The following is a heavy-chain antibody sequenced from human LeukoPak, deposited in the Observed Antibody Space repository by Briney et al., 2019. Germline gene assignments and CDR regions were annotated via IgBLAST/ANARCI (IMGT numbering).Heavy chain of an antibody. CDR2: ISGSGGNT. Sequence: GGSLRLSCAASGFTFSNYAVSWVRQAPGKGLEWVSAISGSGGNTYYADSVKGRFTISRDNSKNTLYLQMNSLRAEDTAVYYCARGIQLWLGGSDYYMDVWGKGTTVTVSS. V-gene: IGHV3-23*01. J-gene: IGHJ6*03. CDR1: GFTFSNYA. CDR3: ARGIQLWLGGSDYYMDV. D-gene: IGHD5-18*01.